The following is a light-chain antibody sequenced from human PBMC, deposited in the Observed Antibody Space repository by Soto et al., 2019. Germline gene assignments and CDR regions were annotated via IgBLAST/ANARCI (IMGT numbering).Light chain of an antibody. CDR2: EVN. Sequence: QSALTQPASVSGSPGQSITISCTGTSSDVGRFNYVSWYQQHPGKVPKLMIYEVNKRPSGVPDRFSGSKSGNTASLTVSGLQAEDEADYYCSSYAGNNNLVFGGGTKLTVL. V-gene: IGLV2-8*01. CDR1: SSDVGRFNY. J-gene: IGLJ2*01. CDR3: SSYAGNNNLV.